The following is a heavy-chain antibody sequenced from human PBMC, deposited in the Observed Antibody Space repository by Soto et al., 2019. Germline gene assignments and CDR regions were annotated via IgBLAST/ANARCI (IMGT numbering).Heavy chain of an antibody. J-gene: IGHJ4*02. Sequence: GASVKVSCKASGCTFTSYGISWVRQAPGQGLEWMGWISAYNGNTNYAQKLQGRVTMTTDTSTSTAYMELRSLRSDDTAVYYCARGEDDSSSWFPVAPLDWGQGTLVTVSS. CDR2: ISAYNGNT. V-gene: IGHV1-18*01. D-gene: IGHD6-13*01. CDR1: GCTFTSYG. CDR3: ARGEDDSSSWFPVAPLD.